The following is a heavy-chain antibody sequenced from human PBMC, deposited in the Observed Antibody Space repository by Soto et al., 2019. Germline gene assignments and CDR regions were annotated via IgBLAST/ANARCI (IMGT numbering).Heavy chain of an antibody. D-gene: IGHD2-21*02. CDR2: ISSSGST. CDR3: ARSGVTGIVIPSHWFAP. Sequence: TLSVTSTVSGDSIGVLGSCGWIRQFPGTGLEWIGCISSSGSTYYNPALNNRISLSLNTSQNQFSLKLLSVTAADTAIYYCARSGVTGIVIPSHWFAPWGQGTLVTV. J-gene: IGHJ5*02. CDR1: GDSIGVLGS. V-gene: IGHV4-31*03.